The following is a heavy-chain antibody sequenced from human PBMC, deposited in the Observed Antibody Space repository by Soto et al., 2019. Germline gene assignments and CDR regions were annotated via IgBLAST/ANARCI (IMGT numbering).Heavy chain of an antibody. J-gene: IGHJ4*02. CDR2: INSDGSRT. Sequence: EVQLVESGGGIVQPGGSLRLSCAASGFPFSSDWMHWFRQAPGKGLVWVSRINSDGSRTSYPDSPKGRFTISRDNAKNTVYLQVNSLRAEDTAVYYCARGDGDYYDGNGYLGRHWGQGTLVTVSS. CDR1: GFPFSSDW. CDR3: ARGDGDYYDGNGYLGRH. D-gene: IGHD3-22*01. V-gene: IGHV3-74*01.